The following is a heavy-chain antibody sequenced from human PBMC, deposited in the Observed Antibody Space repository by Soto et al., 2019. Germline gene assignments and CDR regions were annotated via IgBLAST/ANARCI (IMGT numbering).Heavy chain of an antibody. Sequence: QVQLQESGPGLVKPSDTLSLTCAVSGYSISSSNWWGWIRQPPGKGLEWIGYIYYSGSTYYNPSRKSRVTMPGDTSKHQFSLKLRSVTAVDTAVYYCASLNLAVSIAAAAGWYFDLWGRGTLVTVSS. CDR3: ASLNLAVSIAAAAGWYFDL. CDR2: IYYSGST. D-gene: IGHD6-13*01. J-gene: IGHJ2*01. V-gene: IGHV4-28*01. CDR1: GYSISSSNW.